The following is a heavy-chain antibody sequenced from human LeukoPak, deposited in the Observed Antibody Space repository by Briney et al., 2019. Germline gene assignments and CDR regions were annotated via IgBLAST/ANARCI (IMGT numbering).Heavy chain of an antibody. D-gene: IGHD6-19*01. CDR2: IYSNGNT. CDR1: GFTVSNNY. V-gene: IGHV3-53*01. J-gene: IGHJ4*02. Sequence: GGSLRLSCAASGFTVSNNYMSWVRQAPGKGLEWVSAIYSNGNTYYADSVKGRFTISRDNSKNTLYLQMNSLRAEDTAVYYCAKDASSGWSHDYWGQGTLVTVSS. CDR3: AKDASSGWSHDY.